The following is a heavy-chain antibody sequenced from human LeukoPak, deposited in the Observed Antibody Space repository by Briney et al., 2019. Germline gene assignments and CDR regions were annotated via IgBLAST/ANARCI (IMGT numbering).Heavy chain of an antibody. D-gene: IGHD5-18*01. J-gene: IGHJ5*02. CDR3: AKDQRRGYSYGAAATLDA. CDR1: GFTFSRYG. V-gene: IGHV3-30*18. Sequence: GGSLCLSCAASGFTFSRYGMRWLRQAPGKGLEWVAVISYDGSNKYYADSVKGRFTISRDNSKNTLYLQMNSLRAEDTAVYYCAKDQRRGYSYGAAATLDAWGQGALVTVSS. CDR2: ISYDGSNK.